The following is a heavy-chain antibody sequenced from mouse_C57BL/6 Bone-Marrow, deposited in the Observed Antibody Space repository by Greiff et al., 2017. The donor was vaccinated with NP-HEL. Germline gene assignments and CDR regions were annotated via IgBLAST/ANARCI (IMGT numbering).Heavy chain of an antibody. CDR3: ARRAITTVVATNYFDY. V-gene: IGHV5-6*01. CDR1: GFTFSSYG. Sequence: EVQVVESGGDLVKPGGSLKLSCAASGFTFSSYGMSWVRQTPDKRLEWVATISSGGSYTYYPDSVKGRFTISRDNAKNTLYLQMSSLKSEDTAMYYCARRAITTVVATNYFDYWGQGTTLTVSS. D-gene: IGHD1-1*01. J-gene: IGHJ2*01. CDR2: ISSGGSYT.